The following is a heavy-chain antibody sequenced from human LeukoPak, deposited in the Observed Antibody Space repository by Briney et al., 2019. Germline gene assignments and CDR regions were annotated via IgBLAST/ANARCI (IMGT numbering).Heavy chain of an antibody. CDR1: GFTFSSYA. CDR2: ISGSGGST. D-gene: IGHD1-26*01. J-gene: IGHJ4*02. CDR3: AKAEGSGSYLDYYFDY. Sequence: HAGGSLRLSCAASGFTFSSYAMSWVRQAPGKGLEWVSAISGSGGSTYYADSVKGRSTISRDNSKNTLYLQMNSLRAEDTAVYYCAKAEGSGSYLDYYFDYWGQGTLVTVSS. V-gene: IGHV3-23*01.